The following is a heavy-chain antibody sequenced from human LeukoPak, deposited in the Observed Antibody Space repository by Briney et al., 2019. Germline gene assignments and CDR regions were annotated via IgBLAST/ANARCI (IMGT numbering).Heavy chain of an antibody. J-gene: IGHJ4*02. D-gene: IGHD5-24*01. CDR3: ARRGRDGYNLWYFDY. Sequence: GESLKISCKGSGYSFTSYWIGWVRQMPGKGLEWMGIFYPGDSDTRYSPSFQGQVTISVDKSISTAYLQWSSLKAWDTAMYYCARRGRDGYNLWYFDYWGQGTLVTDS. CDR2: FYPGDSDT. CDR1: GYSFTSYW. V-gene: IGHV5-51*01.